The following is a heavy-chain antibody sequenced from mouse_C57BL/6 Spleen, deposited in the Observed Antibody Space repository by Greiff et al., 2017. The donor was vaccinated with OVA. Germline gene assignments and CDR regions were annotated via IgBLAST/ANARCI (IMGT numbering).Heavy chain of an antibody. D-gene: IGHD4-1*01. Sequence: VHVKQSGPELVKPGASVKISCKASGYSFTGYYMNWVKQSPEKSLEWIGEINPSTGGTTYNQKFKAKATLTVDKSSSTAYMQLKSLTSEDSAVYYCARTGKTWYFDYWGQGTTLTVSS. CDR1: GYSFTGYY. V-gene: IGHV1-42*01. CDR2: INPSTGGT. J-gene: IGHJ2*01. CDR3: ARTGKTWYFDY.